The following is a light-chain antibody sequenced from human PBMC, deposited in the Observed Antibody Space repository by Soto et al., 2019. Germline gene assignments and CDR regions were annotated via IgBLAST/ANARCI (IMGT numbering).Light chain of an antibody. CDR2: DVS. Sequence: QSALTQPASVSGSPGQSITISCTGTSSDVGGYNYVSWYQQHPGKAPKLMIYDVSNRPSGVSNRFSGSKSGNTASLTISGLQAEAEAESYCSSYTSSSTLVVFGGGTKLTVL. CDR1: SSDVGGYNY. V-gene: IGLV2-14*01. J-gene: IGLJ2*01. CDR3: SSYTSSSTLVV.